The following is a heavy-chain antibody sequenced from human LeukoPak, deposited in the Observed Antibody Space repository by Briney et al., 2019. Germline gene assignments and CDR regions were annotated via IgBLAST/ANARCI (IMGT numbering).Heavy chain of an antibody. J-gene: IGHJ6*04. Sequence: GGSLRLSCSASGFTFSSYAMRWVRQAPGKGLEYVSAISSNGGSTYYADSVKGRFTISRDNSKNTLYLQMSSLRAEDTAVYYCSMVRAFYYYYGMDVWGKGTTVTVSS. D-gene: IGHD3-10*01. CDR2: ISSNGGST. CDR3: SMVRAFYYYYGMDV. CDR1: GFTFSSYA. V-gene: IGHV3-64D*06.